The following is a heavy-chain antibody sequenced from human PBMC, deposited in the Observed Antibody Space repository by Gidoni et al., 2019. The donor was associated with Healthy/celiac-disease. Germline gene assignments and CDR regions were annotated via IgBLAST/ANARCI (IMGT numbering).Heavy chain of an antibody. V-gene: IGHV1-69*01. J-gene: IGHJ6*02. CDR2: ISPAFGTA. CDR3: ATGDYCSSTSCYSVYYYYGMDV. D-gene: IGHD2-2*02. Sequence: QVQLVQSGAEGKQPGSSVKVACKAYVGTFSRYAISCVRQAPGQGLEWMGGISPAFGTANSAQHVQGRVTITADDSSSTAYMELSSLRSEDTAVYYCATGDYCSSTSCYSVYYYYGMDVWGQGTTVTVSS. CDR1: VGTFSRYA.